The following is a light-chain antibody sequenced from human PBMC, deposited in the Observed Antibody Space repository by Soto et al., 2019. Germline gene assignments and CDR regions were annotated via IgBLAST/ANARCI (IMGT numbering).Light chain of an antibody. CDR2: EVS. Sequence: QSVLTQPASVSGSPGQSITISCTGTSSDMGGYKDVSWYQPHPGKAPQVLIFEVSYRPYGISNRFSGSKSGNVASLTISGLQAEDEADYYCCSYRSGTSPYYVFGTGTKVTVL. CDR3: CSYRSGTSPYYV. J-gene: IGLJ1*01. V-gene: IGLV2-14*03. CDR1: SSDMGGYKD.